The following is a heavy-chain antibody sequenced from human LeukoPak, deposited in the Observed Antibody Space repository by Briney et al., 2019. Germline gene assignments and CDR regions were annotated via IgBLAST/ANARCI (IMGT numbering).Heavy chain of an antibody. CDR3: ARAIAAAGTGDY. Sequence: SETLSLTCAVSGYSISSGYYWGWIRQPPGKGLEWIGSIYHSGSTYYNPSLKSRVTISVDTSKNQSSLKLSSVTAADTAVYYCARAIAAAGTGDYWGQGTLVTVSS. D-gene: IGHD6-13*01. CDR1: GYSISSGYY. CDR2: IYHSGST. V-gene: IGHV4-38-2*01. J-gene: IGHJ4*02.